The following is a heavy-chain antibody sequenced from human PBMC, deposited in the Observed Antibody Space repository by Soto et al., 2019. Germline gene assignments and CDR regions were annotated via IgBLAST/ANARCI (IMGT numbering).Heavy chain of an antibody. D-gene: IGHD2-2*02. CDR2: IFYSGST. CDR3: ERPHTASLDAFDI. V-gene: IGHV4-39*01. J-gene: IGHJ3*02. CDR1: GGSISSSRYY. Sequence: KTXGTLSLTCTVSGGSISSSRYYWGWIRQPPGKGLEWIGSIFYSGSTYHNPSLKSRVTISVDTSKNQFSLKLSSVTAADTAVYYCERPHTASLDAFDIWGQGTMVTVPS.